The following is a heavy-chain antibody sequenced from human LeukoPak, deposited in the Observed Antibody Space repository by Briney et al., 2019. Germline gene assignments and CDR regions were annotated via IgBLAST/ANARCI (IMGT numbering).Heavy chain of an antibody. CDR3: ARDSCSSWREGLNY. Sequence: GGSLRLSCAASTFTFSSDSMNWVRQAPGKGLEWVSSISSSSDYIYYADSVKGRFTISRDNAKNSLFLQMNSLRVEDSAVYYCARDSCSSWREGLNYWGQGTLVTVSS. V-gene: IGHV3-21*01. CDR1: TFTFSSDS. J-gene: IGHJ4*02. D-gene: IGHD6-13*01. CDR2: ISSSSDYI.